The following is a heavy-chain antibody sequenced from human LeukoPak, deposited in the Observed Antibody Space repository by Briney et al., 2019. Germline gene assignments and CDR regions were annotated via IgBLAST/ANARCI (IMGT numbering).Heavy chain of an antibody. CDR3: ARDTAYSSSWYWDLDYYYYGMDV. V-gene: IGHV3-33*01. CDR1: GFTFSSYG. Sequence: GGSLRLSCAASGFTFSSYGMHWVRQAAGKGLEWVAVIWYDGSNKYYADSVKGRFTISRDNYKNTLYLQMNSLRAEDTAVYYCARDTAYSSSWYWDLDYYYYGMDVWGQGTTVTVSS. J-gene: IGHJ6*02. D-gene: IGHD6-13*01. CDR2: IWYDGSNK.